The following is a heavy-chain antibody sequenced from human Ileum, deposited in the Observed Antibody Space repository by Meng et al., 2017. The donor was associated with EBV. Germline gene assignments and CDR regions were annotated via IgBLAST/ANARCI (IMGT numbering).Heavy chain of an antibody. CDR2: IYNSGST. J-gene: IGHJ2*01. V-gene: IGHV4-30-4*01. CDR1: GGSISSSNYY. Sequence: QLHLRRSVPGLVKPSQTLSLTCTVSGGSISSSNYYWSWIRQPPGKGLEWSGHIYNSGSTYYNPSLKSRITISVDTSKNQFSLKLSSVTAADTAVYYCARGQKGYFDLWGRGTLVTVSS. CDR3: ARGQKGYFDL.